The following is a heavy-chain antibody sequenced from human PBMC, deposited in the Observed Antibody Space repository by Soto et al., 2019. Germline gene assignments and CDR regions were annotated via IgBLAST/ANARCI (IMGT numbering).Heavy chain of an antibody. CDR2: IYWNDDK. Sequence: SGPTLVNPTQTLTLTCTFSGFSLTTSGVGVGWIRQPPGKALEWLALIYWNDDKRYSPSLSGRLTITKDTSKNQVVLEMTNMDPVDTATYYCAHHTITPATNWFDPWGLGTLVTVSS. CDR3: AHHTITPATNWFDP. V-gene: IGHV2-5*01. J-gene: IGHJ5*02. CDR1: GFSLTTSGVG. D-gene: IGHD2-2*01.